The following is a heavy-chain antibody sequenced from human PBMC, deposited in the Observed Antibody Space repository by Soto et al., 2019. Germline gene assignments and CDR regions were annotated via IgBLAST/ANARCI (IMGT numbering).Heavy chain of an antibody. D-gene: IGHD3-3*01. CDR1: GFTFSSYA. Sequence: GGSLRLSCAASGFTFSSYAMHWVRQAPGKGLEWVAVISYDGSNKYYADSVKGRFTISRDNSKNTLYLQMNSLRAEDTAVYYCARVGTDYYDFWAGYYYYYGMDVWGQGTTVTVSS. V-gene: IGHV3-30-3*01. J-gene: IGHJ6*02. CDR3: ARVGTDYYDFWAGYYYYYGMDV. CDR2: ISYDGSNK.